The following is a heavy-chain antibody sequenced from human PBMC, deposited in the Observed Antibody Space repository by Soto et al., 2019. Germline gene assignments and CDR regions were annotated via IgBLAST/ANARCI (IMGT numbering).Heavy chain of an antibody. Sequence: QVQLVESGGGVVQPGRSLRLSCAASRFTFSSYGMHWVRQAPGRGLEWVALISSDGSDKYYADSVKGRLTISRDNSKNMLYLQMNSLRAEDTAVYYCAKGRGAVSATLAFFYWGQGTPVTVSS. V-gene: IGHV3-30*18. CDR1: RFTFSSYG. J-gene: IGHJ4*02. D-gene: IGHD2-15*01. CDR3: AKGRGAVSATLAFFY. CDR2: ISSDGSDK.